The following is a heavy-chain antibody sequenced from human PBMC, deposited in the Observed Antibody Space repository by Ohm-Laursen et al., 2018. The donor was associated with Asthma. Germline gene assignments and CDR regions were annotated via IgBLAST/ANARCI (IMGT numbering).Heavy chain of an antibody. J-gene: IGHJ3*02. CDR2: ISTASSFI. CDR3: AKDSYGDYVGAFDI. V-gene: IGHV3-21*01. D-gene: IGHD4-17*01. CDR1: GYAFSRYS. Sequence: SLRLSCTASGYAFSRYSIHWVRQIPGKGLEWVASISTASSFIYYADSVKGRFTISRDNSKNTLYLQMNSLRAEDTAVYYCAKDSYGDYVGAFDIWGQGTMVTVSS.